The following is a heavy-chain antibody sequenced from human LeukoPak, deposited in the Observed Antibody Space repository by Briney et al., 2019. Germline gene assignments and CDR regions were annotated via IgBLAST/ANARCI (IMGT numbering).Heavy chain of an antibody. Sequence: PSETLSLTCTVSGGSINYYYWSWIRQPPGKGLECIGYIYYSGNTNFNPSLKSRVTISVDTSKNQFSLKLSSVTAADTAVYYCARYGGYYFDYWGQGTLVTVSS. CDR3: ARYGGYYFDY. CDR2: IYYSGNT. CDR1: GGSINYYY. J-gene: IGHJ4*02. D-gene: IGHD3-10*01. V-gene: IGHV4-59*01.